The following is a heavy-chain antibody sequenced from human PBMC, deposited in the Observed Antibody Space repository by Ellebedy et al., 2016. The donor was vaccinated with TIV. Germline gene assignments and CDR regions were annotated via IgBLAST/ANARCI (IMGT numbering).Heavy chain of an antibody. CDR1: GFSFNTFW. CDR3: ARYAVRPSRVDY. Sequence: GESLKISXAASGFSFNTFWMTWVRQAPGKGLEWVANIKEDGSDKLYVDSVKGRFTVSRDNAKNSLFLQMNSLRPEDTALYYCARYAVRPSRVDYWGQGTLVTVSS. J-gene: IGHJ4*02. D-gene: IGHD2-8*01. CDR2: IKEDGSDK. V-gene: IGHV3-7*01.